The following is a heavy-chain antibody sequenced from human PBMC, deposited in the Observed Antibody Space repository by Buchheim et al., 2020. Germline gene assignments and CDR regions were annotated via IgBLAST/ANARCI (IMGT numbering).Heavy chain of an antibody. Sequence: QVQLVQSGAEVKKPGSSVKVSCKASGGTFSSYAISWVRQAPGQGLKWMGGIIPIFGTANYAQKFQGRVTITADESTSTAYMELSSLRSEDTAVYYCARAFAYCGGDCYSNYYYYYMDVWGKGTT. CDR3: ARAFAYCGGDCYSNYYYYYMDV. J-gene: IGHJ6*03. CDR2: IIPIFGTA. V-gene: IGHV1-69*01. D-gene: IGHD2-21*02. CDR1: GGTFSSYA.